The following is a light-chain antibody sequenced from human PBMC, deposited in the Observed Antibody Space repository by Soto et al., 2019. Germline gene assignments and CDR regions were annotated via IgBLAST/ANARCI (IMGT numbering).Light chain of an antibody. CDR2: EVS. CDR3: SSYAGSNNRV. CDR1: SSDVGGYNY. J-gene: IGLJ2*01. V-gene: IGLV2-8*01. Sequence: QPVLTQPPSASGSPGQSVTISCTGTSSDVGGYNYVSWYQQHPGKAPKLMIYEVSKRPSGVPDRFSGSKSGNTASLTVSGLQAEDEADYYCSSYAGSNNRVFGGGTKVTVL.